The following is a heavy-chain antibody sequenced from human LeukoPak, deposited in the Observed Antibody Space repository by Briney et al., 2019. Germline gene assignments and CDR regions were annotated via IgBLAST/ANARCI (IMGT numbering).Heavy chain of an antibody. V-gene: IGHV3-48*03. Sequence: GGSLRLSCEDSGSTFRSYEMNWVRQAPGKGLEWIAYLSSSGSAFSYADSVKGRFTIARDNAKNSVYLEMNSLRADDTAVYYCARVDDYGDYNYYYYYMDVWGKGTTVTVSS. D-gene: IGHD4-17*01. CDR1: GSTFRSYE. J-gene: IGHJ6*03. CDR3: ARVDDYGDYNYYYYYMDV. CDR2: LSSSGSAF.